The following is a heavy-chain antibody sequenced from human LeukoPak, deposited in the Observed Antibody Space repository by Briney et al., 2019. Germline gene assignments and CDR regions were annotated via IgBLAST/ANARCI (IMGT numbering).Heavy chain of an antibody. J-gene: IGHJ4*02. CDR2: FDPEDGET. CDR1: GYTLTELS. D-gene: IGHD3-22*01. Sequence: ASVKVSCKVSGYTLTELSMHWVRQAPGKGPEWMGGFDPEDGETIYAQKFQGRVTMTEDTSTDTAYMELSSLRSEDTAVYYCASRSHLVGYYSRLYFDYWGQGTLVTVSS. V-gene: IGHV1-24*01. CDR3: ASRSHLVGYYSRLYFDY.